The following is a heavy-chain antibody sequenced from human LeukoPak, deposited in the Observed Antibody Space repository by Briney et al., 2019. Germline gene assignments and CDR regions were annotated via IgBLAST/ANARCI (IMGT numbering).Heavy chain of an antibody. J-gene: IGHJ4*02. CDR2: IYTSGGT. D-gene: IGHD3-10*01. Sequence: PGGSLRISCAGSGFTVSSNYMSGVRQAPGKGLEWVSIIYTSGGTYYADSVKGRFTISRDNSKNTLYLQLNSLRAEDTAVYYCARGGGNTRFDYWGQGTLVTVSS. CDR3: ARGGGNTRFDY. CDR1: GFTVSSNY. V-gene: IGHV3-53*01.